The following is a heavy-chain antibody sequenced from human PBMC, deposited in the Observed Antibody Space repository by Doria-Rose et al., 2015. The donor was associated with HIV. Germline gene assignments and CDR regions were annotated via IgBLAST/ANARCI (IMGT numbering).Heavy chain of an antibody. J-gene: IGHJ4*02. D-gene: IGHD6-13*01. V-gene: IGHV2-26*01. Sequence: QVTLKESGPVLVKPTETLTLTRTVSGVSLSSPGMGVSWIRQPPGKALEWLANIFSDDERSYKTSLESRLTISRGTSKSQVVLTMTDMDPVDTATYYCARIKSSRWYHKYYFDFWGQGTLVIVSA. CDR1: GVSLSSPGMG. CDR2: IFSDDER. CDR3: ARIKSSRWYHKYYFDF.